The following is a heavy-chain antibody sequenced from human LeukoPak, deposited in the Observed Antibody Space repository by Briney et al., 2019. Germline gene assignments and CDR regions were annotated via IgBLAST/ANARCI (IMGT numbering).Heavy chain of an antibody. CDR2: IYYSGST. CDR1: GFTVSSNY. V-gene: IGHV4-59*02. D-gene: IGHD2-8*01. CDR3: ARASGAKWGYFDY. Sequence: PGGSLRLSCAASGFTVSSNYMSWIRQPPGKGLEWIGYIYYSGSTNYNPSLKSRVTISVDTSKNQFSLKLSSVTAADTAVYYCARASGAKWGYFDYWGQGTLVTVSS. J-gene: IGHJ4*02.